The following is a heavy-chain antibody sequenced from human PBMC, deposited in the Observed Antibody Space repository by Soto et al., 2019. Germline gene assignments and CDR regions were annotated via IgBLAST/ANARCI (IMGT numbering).Heavy chain of an antibody. CDR1: GFTFSSYS. D-gene: IGHD2-8*01. J-gene: IGHJ4*02. CDR3: AKDRIVLMVYDDVVR. V-gene: IGHV3-23*01. CDR2: ISGSGGAS. Sequence: GGSLRLSCAASGFTFSSYSMSWVRQAPGKGLEWVSAISGSGGASYYADSVKGRFTISRDNSKNTLYLQMNSLRAEDTAVYYCAKDRIVLMVYDDVVRWGQGTLVTVSS.